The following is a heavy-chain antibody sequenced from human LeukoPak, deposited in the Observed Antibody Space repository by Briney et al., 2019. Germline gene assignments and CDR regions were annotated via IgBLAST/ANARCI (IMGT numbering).Heavy chain of an antibody. CDR2: INHSGST. D-gene: IGHD6-13*01. V-gene: IGHV4-34*01. CDR3: ASRGTLAAAGGYYYYYYMDV. CDR1: GGSFSGYY. Sequence: SETLSLTCAVYGGSFSGYYWSWIRQPPGKGLEWIGEINHSGSTNYNPSLKSRVTISVDTSKNQFSLKLSSVTAADTAVYYCASRGTLAAAGGYYYYYYMDVWGKGTTVTVSS. J-gene: IGHJ6*03.